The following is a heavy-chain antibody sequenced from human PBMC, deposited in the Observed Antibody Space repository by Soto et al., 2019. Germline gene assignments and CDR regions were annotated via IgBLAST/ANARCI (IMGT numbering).Heavy chain of an antibody. CDR3: AKTTDGWFSAFEI. J-gene: IGHJ3*02. V-gene: IGHV3-23*01. Sequence: GGSLRLSCAVSGFSFSNYWMSWVRQAPGKGLEWVSAISGSGTTAYYADSVKGRFIFSRDNPKNTMYLQMNSLRAEDTAVYFCAKTTDGWFSAFEIWGQGTVVTVSS. CDR1: GFSFSNYW. D-gene: IGHD6-19*01. CDR2: ISGSGTTA.